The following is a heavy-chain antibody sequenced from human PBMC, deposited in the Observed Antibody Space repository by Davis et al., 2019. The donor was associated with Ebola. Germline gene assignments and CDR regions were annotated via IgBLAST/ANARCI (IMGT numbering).Heavy chain of an antibody. CDR3: AKDGGNQMSTHNWFDT. J-gene: IGHJ5*02. CDR2: ISPNDNKD. CDR1: GFSLRNYA. V-gene: IGHV3-30-3*01. Sequence: PGGSLRLSCVASGFSLRNYAMHWVRQAPGRGLEWVALISPNDNKDYYADSVKDRFTISRDISTSTLFMEMNSLTAEDTAVYYCAKDGGNQMSTHNWFDTWGQGTLVTVSS. D-gene: IGHD3-16*01.